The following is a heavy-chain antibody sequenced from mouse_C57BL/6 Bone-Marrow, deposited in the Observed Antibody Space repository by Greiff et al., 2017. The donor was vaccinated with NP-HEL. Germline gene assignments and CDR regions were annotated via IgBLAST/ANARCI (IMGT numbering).Heavy chain of an antibody. J-gene: IGHJ2*01. D-gene: IGHD1-1*01. V-gene: IGHV1-19*01. CDR2: INPYNGGT. CDR3: ARTYYYGSSPDYFDY. CDR1: GYTFTDYY. Sequence: EVQLQQSGPVLVKPGASVKMSCKASGYTFTDYYMNWVKQSHGKSLEWIGVINPYNGGTSYNQKFKGKATLTVDKSSSTAYMELNSLTSEDSAVYYCARTYYYGSSPDYFDYWGQGTTLTVSS.